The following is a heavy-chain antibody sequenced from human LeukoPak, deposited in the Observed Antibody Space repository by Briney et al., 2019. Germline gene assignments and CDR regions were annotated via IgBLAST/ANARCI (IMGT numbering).Heavy chain of an antibody. D-gene: IGHD4-11*01. Sequence: PSETLSLTCSVSGGSINNYYGSWIRQPPGKRLEYIGNIYSTGSTNYNPSRKSRVTVSLDTCKKQFSPKLNSVTAADTAVYYCARTVPTGWFDSWGQGTLVTVSS. CDR3: ARTVPTGWFDS. J-gene: IGHJ5*01. CDR2: IYSTGST. V-gene: IGHV4-4*09. CDR1: GGSINNYY.